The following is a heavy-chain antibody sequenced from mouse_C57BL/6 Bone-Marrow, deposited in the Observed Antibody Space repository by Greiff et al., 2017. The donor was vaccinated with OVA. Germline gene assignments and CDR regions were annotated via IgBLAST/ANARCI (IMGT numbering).Heavy chain of an antibody. D-gene: IGHD2-4*01. CDR3: AFSYDYDEEFAY. CDR2: IDPAHGNT. CDR1: GFNIKNTY. Sequence: VQLQQSVAELVRPGASVKLSCTASGFNIKNTYMHWVKQRPEQGLEWIGRIDPAHGNTKYAPKFQGTDTITADTASHTAYLQLSSLTSEDTAIYYCAFSYDYDEEFAYWGQGTLVTVSA. V-gene: IGHV14-3*01. J-gene: IGHJ3*01.